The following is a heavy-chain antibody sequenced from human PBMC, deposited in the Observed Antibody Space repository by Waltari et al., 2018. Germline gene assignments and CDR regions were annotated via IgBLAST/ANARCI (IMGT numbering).Heavy chain of an antibody. CDR3: TCVVAATPAYNWFDP. J-gene: IGHJ5*02. Sequence: EVQLVESGGGLVKPGGSLRLSCAASGFTFSNAWMSWVRQAPGKGLEWVGRIKSKIDGGTTDYAAPVKGRFTISRDDSKNTLYLQMNSLKTEDTAVYYCTCVVAATPAYNWFDPWGQGTLVTVSS. D-gene: IGHD2-15*01. CDR2: IKSKIDGGTT. CDR1: GFTFSNAW. V-gene: IGHV3-15*01.